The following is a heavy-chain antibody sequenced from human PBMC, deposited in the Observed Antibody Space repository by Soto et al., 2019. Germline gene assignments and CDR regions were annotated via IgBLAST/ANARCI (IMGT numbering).Heavy chain of an antibody. CDR1: GYTFTRYT. Sequence: ASVKVACKASGYTFTRYTMNWVRQAPGQRLEWMGWINPDNGNTKSSQKFQDRVIITRDTSASTAYMDLSSLRSEDTAVYYCARGIATGQLDPWGQGTLVTVSS. V-gene: IGHV1-3*01. CDR2: INPDNGNT. CDR3: ARGIATGQLDP. J-gene: IGHJ5*02. D-gene: IGHD2-15*01.